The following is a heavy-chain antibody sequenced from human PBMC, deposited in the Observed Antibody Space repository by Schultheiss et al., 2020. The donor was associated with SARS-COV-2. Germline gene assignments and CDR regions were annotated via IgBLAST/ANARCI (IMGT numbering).Heavy chain of an antibody. CDR1: GFTFSSYA. J-gene: IGHJ3*02. Sequence: GGSLRLSCAASGFTFSSYAMHWVRQAPGKGLEWVSSISSSSSYIYYADSVKGRFSISSDNSKITMYLQMNSLRAEDTSVYYCARDRGSYYYASSALNAFVIWGQGTMVTVSS. D-gene: IGHD3-22*01. CDR3: ARDRGSYYYASSALNAFVI. V-gene: IGHV3-21*01. CDR2: ISSSSSYI.